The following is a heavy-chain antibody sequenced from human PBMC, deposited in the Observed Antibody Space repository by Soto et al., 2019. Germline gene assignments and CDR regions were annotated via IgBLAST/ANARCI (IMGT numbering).Heavy chain of an antibody. CDR3: AKLVGDYGNYYYGMDV. CDR1: GFTFSSYA. CDR2: ISGSTGST. J-gene: IGHJ6*02. V-gene: IGHV3-23*01. D-gene: IGHD4-17*01. Sequence: GGSLRLSCAASGFTFSSYAMTWVRQAPGKGLEWVSTISGSTGSTYYADSVKGRFTISRDNSKNTLYLQMKSLTAEDTAVYYCAKLVGDYGNYYYGMDVWGQGTTVTVSS.